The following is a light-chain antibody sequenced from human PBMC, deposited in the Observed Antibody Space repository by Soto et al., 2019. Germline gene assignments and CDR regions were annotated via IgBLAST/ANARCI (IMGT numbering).Light chain of an antibody. J-gene: IGLJ1*01. Sequence: QSVLTQPASVSGSPGQSVIISCIGTSSDVGSYNLVSWYQQYPGKAPKLIIYECSKRPSGISNRFSGSKSGYTASLTISGLQAEDEADYYCCSYARSGTFDIGTGTKVTVL. CDR2: ECS. CDR3: CSYARSGTFD. V-gene: IGLV2-23*01. CDR1: SSDVGSYNL.